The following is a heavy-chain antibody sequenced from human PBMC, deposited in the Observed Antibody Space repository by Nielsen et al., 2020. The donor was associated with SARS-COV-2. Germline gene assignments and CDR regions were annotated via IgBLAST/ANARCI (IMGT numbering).Heavy chain of an antibody. CDR1: GFTFSSYW. Sequence: GESLKISCAASGFTFSSYWMSWVRQAPGKGLEWVANIKQDGSEKYYVDSVKGRFTISRDNAKNSLYLQMNSLRAEDTAVYYCARETYYYDSSGYSFDYWGQGTLVTVSS. CDR3: ARETYYYDSSGYSFDY. CDR2: IKQDGSEK. D-gene: IGHD3-22*01. J-gene: IGHJ4*02. V-gene: IGHV3-7*01.